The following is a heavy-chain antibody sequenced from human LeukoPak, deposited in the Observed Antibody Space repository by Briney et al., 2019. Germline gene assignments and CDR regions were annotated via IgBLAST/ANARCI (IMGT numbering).Heavy chain of an antibody. Sequence: GRSLRLSCAASGFTFSSYAMHWVRQAPGKGLEWVAVISYDGSNKYYADSVKGRFTISRDNSKSTLYLQMNSLRAEDTAVYYCARDLFKLYSSSCDYWGQGTLVTVSS. J-gene: IGHJ4*02. V-gene: IGHV3-30-3*01. CDR2: ISYDGSNK. CDR1: GFTFSSYA. D-gene: IGHD6-13*01. CDR3: ARDLFKLYSSSCDY.